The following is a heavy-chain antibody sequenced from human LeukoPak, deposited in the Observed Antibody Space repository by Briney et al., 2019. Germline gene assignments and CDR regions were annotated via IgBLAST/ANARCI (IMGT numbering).Heavy chain of an antibody. V-gene: IGHV1-2*02. J-gene: IGHJ4*02. D-gene: IGHD2-15*01. CDR1: GYTFTGYY. CDR3: ARVLARYCSGGSCYLGY. CDR2: INPNSGGT. Sequence: ASVKVSCKASGYTFTGYYMHWVRQAPGQGLEWMGWINPNSGGTNYAQKFQGRVTMTRDTSISTAYMELSRLRSDDTAVYYCARVLARYCSGGSCYLGYWGQGTLVTVSS.